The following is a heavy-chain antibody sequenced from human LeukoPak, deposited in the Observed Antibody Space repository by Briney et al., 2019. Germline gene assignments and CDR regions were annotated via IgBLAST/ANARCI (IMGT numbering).Heavy chain of an antibody. CDR3: AKQGFGTMIVVVGDFDY. J-gene: IGHJ4*02. CDR2: IKQDGSEK. CDR1: GFTFSSYW. Sequence: PGGSLRLSCAASGFTFSSYWMSWVRQAPGKGLEWVANIKQDGSEKFYVDSVKGRFTISRDNAKNSLYLQMNSLRAEDTAVYYCAKQGFGTMIVVVGDFDYWGQGTLVTVSS. V-gene: IGHV3-7*03. D-gene: IGHD3-22*01.